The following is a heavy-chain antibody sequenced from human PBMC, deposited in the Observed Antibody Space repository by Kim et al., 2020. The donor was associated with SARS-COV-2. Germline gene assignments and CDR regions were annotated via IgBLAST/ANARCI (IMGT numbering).Heavy chain of an antibody. Sequence: KYYVDSVKGRFTISRDNAKNSLYLQMNSLRAEDTAVYYCARVIVPYYHDYWGQGTLVTVSS. CDR3: ARVIVPYYHDY. J-gene: IGHJ4*02. CDR2: K. V-gene: IGHV3-7*01. D-gene: IGHD2-2*01.